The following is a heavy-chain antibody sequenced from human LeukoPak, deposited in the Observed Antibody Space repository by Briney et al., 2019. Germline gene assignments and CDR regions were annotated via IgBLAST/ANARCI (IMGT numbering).Heavy chain of an antibody. J-gene: IGHJ3*02. D-gene: IGHD1-14*01. CDR2: ISSRNSFI. V-gene: IGHV3-21*01. CDR3: TRDIRLTTDRDAFDI. Sequence: GGSLRLSCEGSGINFNDYTMNWVRQAPGKGLEWVSSISSRNSFIHYTDSVKGRFTISRDNAKNSLYLQMDSLRPEDTAVYFCTRDIRLTTDRDAFDIWGQGTMVTVSS. CDR1: GINFNDYT.